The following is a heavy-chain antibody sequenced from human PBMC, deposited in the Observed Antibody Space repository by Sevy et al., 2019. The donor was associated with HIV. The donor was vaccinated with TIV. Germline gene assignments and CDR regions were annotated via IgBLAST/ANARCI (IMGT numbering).Heavy chain of an antibody. V-gene: IGHV3-7*03. CDR3: ARGNSGSFDY. J-gene: IGHJ4*02. D-gene: IGHD3-22*01. CDR1: GFTFTNAW. CDR2: IKQDESEK. Sequence: GGSLRLSCAASGFTFTNAWMSWVRQAPGKGLEWVANIKQDESEKYYAASVKGRFTISRDNAKNSVYLQMNSLRPEDTAIYYCARGNSGSFDYWGQGTLVTVSS.